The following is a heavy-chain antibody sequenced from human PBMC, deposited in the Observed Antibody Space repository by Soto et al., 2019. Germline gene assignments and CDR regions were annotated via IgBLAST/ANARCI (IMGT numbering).Heavy chain of an antibody. Sequence: SETLSLTCAAYGGSFSGYYWSWIRQPPGKXLEWIGEINHSGSTNYNPSLKSRVTISVDTSKNQFSLKLSSVTAADTAVYYCARRIRRYIYDYYHYGMDEWGPRTTASVFS. CDR1: GGSFSGYY. D-gene: IGHD5-18*01. J-gene: IGHJ6*01. CDR3: ARRIRRYIYDYYHYGMDE. CDR2: INHSGST. V-gene: IGHV4-34*01.